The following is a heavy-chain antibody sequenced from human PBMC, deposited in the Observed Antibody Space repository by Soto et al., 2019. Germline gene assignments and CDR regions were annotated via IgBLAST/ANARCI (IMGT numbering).Heavy chain of an antibody. J-gene: IGHJ5*02. CDR3: VRRYPLVYGNPFDH. V-gene: IGHV4-39*01. CDR1: GGSISSNSYY. CDR2: IYHRGST. Sequence: SETLSLTCTVSGGSISSNSYYWDWIRQPPGKGLDWIGSIYHRGSTYYNPSLKSRVAISVDPSTNQFSLTLTSVTAADTAVYYCVRRYPLVYGNPFDHWGQGTRVTVPS. D-gene: IGHD3-10*01.